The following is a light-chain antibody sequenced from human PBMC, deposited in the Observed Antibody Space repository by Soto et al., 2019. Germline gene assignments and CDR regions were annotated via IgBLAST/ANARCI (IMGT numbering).Light chain of an antibody. CDR3: QQRDTWPT. CDR2: DAS. CDR1: QSVNTF. Sequence: ETVLTQSPVTLSLSPGERATLSCRASQSVNTFLAWYQQKPGQAPRLLIYDASKRAPGIPVRFSGTGSGADFTLTISSLEPEDSAVYYCQQRDTWPTFGQGTKLEIK. V-gene: IGKV3-11*01. J-gene: IGKJ2*01.